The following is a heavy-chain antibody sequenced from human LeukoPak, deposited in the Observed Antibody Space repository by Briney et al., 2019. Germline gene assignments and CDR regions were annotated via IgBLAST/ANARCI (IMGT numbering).Heavy chain of an antibody. V-gene: IGHV4-34*01. D-gene: IGHD3-10*01. Sequence: PSETLSLTCAVYGGSFSGYYWSWIRQPPGKGLEWIGSSYHSGSTYYNPSLKSRVTISVDTSKNQFSLKLSSVTAADTAVYYCARDLWRDYYGSGSVNWFDPWGQGTLVTVSS. CDR1: GGSFSGYY. J-gene: IGHJ5*02. CDR3: ARDLWRDYYGSGSVNWFDP. CDR2: SYHSGST.